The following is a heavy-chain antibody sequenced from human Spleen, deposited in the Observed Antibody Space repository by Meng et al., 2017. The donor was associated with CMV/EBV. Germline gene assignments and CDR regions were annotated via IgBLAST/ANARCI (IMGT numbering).Heavy chain of an antibody. J-gene: IGHJ5*02. CDR2: IYHTGSS. D-gene: IGHD6-19*01. CDR1: GASISNNNW. V-gene: IGHV4-4*02. Sequence: GTLSLTCAVSGASISNNNWWSWVRQPPGKGLEWIGEIYHTGSSNYNPSLKSRVTISVDRSKNQFSLNVTSVTAADTAVYYCARVGSSGWPMRYNWFDPWGQGTLVTVSS. CDR3: ARVGSSGWPMRYNWFDP.